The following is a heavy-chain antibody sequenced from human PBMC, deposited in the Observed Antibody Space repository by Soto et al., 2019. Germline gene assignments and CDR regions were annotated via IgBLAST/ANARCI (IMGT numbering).Heavy chain of an antibody. D-gene: IGHD3-22*01. Sequence: PSETLSLTCTVSCDSIGSGVHYWSWIRQHPGKGLEWLGYIYYSGSTHYNPSLKSRVTISVDTSKNQFSLELSSVTAADTAIYYCARGQNFYDGSGYLHSNWFDPWGQGTLVTVSS. CDR3: ARGQNFYDGSGYLHSNWFDP. J-gene: IGHJ5*02. V-gene: IGHV4-31*03. CDR1: CDSIGSGVHY. CDR2: IYYSGST.